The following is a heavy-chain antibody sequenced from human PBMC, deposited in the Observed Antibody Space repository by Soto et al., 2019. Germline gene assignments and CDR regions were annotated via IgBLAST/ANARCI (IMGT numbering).Heavy chain of an antibody. D-gene: IGHD2-21*02. CDR3: ARDLWGYCGTDCYPLDV. J-gene: IGHJ6*02. CDR2: IKYSGTT. CDR1: GGSISSSSCH. V-gene: IGHV4-39*02. Sequence: SETLSLTCTVSGGSISSSSCHWGWIRQPPGKGLEWIASIKYSGTTFYNPSLKSRVTLSVDTSKNQFALKLSSVTAAETAVYYCARDLWGYCGTDCYPLDVWGQGTTVTVSS.